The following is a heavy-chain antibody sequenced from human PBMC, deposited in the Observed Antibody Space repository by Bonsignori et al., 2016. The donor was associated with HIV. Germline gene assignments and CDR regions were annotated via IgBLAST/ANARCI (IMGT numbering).Heavy chain of an antibody. Sequence: QVQLQESGPGLVRPSETLSLSCNVSGASIRSPTHYWGWIRQPPGKGLEWIGSIYYSGTTYYNPSLKSRVTISVDTSKSRFSLKFNSLNAADTALYYCVRGPYGPWYFDAWGQGTLVTASS. CDR1: GASIRSPTHY. CDR2: IYYSGTT. J-gene: IGHJ4*02. D-gene: IGHD3-10*01. V-gene: IGHV4-39*07. CDR3: VRGPYGPWYFDA.